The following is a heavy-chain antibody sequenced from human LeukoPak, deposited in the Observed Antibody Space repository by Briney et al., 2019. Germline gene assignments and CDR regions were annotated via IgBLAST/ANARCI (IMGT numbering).Heavy chain of an antibody. CDR3: ARDYDFWSGYALFDY. CDR2: IYYSGST. V-gene: IGHV4-39*07. J-gene: IGHJ4*02. D-gene: IGHD3-3*01. CDR1: GGSISSSSYY. Sequence: SETLSLTCTVSGGSISSSSYYWGWIRQPPGKGLEWIGSIYYSGSTYYNPSLKGRVTISVDTSKNQFSLKLSSVTAADTAVYYCARDYDFWSGYALFDYWGQGTLVTVSS.